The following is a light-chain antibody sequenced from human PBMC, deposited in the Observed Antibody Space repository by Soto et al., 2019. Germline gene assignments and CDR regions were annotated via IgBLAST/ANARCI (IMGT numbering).Light chain of an antibody. V-gene: IGKV3-15*01. CDR3: QQYNNWRQT. J-gene: IGKJ1*01. Sequence: VMRNSPATRAVYRRERATLSCRASQRVSNNVAWYQQKPGQAPRLLLYGASARANGVPDRFSGSGSGTQFTLTISSLQSEDSAVYYCQQYNNWRQTFGQGTKVDIK. CDR2: GAS. CDR1: QRVSNN.